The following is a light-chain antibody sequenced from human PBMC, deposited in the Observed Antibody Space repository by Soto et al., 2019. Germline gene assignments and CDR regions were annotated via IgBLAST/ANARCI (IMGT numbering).Light chain of an antibody. CDR3: QTWGTGIGV. CDR2: LNSDGSH. CDR1: SGHSSYA. V-gene: IGLV4-69*01. J-gene: IGLJ2*01. Sequence: QSVLTQSASATASLGASVKLTCTLSSGHSSYAIAWHQQQPEKGPRYLMKLNSDGSHRKGDGIPDRFSGSSSGAEHYLTISSLQSEDEADYYCQTWGTGIGVFGGGTKLTV.